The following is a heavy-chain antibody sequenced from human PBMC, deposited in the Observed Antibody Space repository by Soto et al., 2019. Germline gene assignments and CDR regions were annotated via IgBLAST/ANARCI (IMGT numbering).Heavy chain of an antibody. CDR1: GFTVSTNY. V-gene: IGHV3-53*02. D-gene: IGHD1-26*01. J-gene: IGHJ4*02. CDR3: ARVWGYYFES. CDR2: IYTGGTT. Sequence: EVKLVETGGALIQPGGSLTLSCAVSGFTVSTNYMAWVRQGPGKGLEWVSVIYTGGTTYYADSVTGRFTFSRDTSKNILYLHSNSLTTDDTAVYYCARVWGYYFESWGQGTLVAVSS.